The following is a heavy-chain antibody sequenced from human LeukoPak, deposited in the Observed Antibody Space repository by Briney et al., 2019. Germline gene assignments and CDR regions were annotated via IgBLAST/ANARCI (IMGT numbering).Heavy chain of an antibody. CDR2: ISGSGGST. CDR3: AKESYYYYMDV. Sequence: PGGSLRLSCAVSGFTFSSYGMNWVRQAPGKGLEWVSGISGSGGSTYYADSVKGRFTISRDNSKNSLYLQMNSLRTEDTALYYCAKESYYYYMDVWGKGTTVTVSS. CDR1: GFTFSSYG. V-gene: IGHV3-23*01. J-gene: IGHJ6*03.